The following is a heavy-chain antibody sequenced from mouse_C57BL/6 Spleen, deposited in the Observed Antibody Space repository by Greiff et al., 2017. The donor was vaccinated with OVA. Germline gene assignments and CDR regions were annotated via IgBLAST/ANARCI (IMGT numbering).Heavy chain of an antibody. V-gene: IGHV10-1*01. CDR2: IRSKSNNYAT. CDR1: GFSFNTYA. CDR3: VRQRAYYSNYGAMDY. Sequence: GGGLVQPKGSLKLSCAASGFSFNTYAMNWVRQAPGKGLEWVARIRSKSNNYATYYADSVKDRFTISRDDSESMLYLQMNNLKTEDTAMYYCVRQRAYYSNYGAMDYWGQGTSVTVSS. D-gene: IGHD2-5*01. J-gene: IGHJ4*01.